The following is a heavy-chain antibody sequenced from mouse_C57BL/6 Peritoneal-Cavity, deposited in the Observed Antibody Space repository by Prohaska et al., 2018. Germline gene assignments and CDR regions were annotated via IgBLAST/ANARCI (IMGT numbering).Heavy chain of an antibody. D-gene: IGHD1-1*01. CDR3: ARDTSSRGYVDY. CDR2: IFPVSGST. J-gene: IGHJ2*01. V-gene: IGHV1-75*01. Sequence: QVQLQQSGPALVKPGASVKISCKASGYTFTDYYINWVKQRPGQGLEWIGWIFPVSGSTYYNENFKGKATLTVDKSSSTAYMLLSSLTSEDSAVYFCARDTSSRGYVDYWGQGTTLTVSS. CDR1: GYTFTDYY.